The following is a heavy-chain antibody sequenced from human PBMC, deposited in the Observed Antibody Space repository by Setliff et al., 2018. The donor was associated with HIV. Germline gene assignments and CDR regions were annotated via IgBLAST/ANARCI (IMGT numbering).Heavy chain of an antibody. Sequence: VASVKVSCKASGYIFTSYGISWVRQAPGQGLEWMGWISAYNGSTNYAQKFQGRVSMTIDTSTSTAYMGLRSLRPDDTAVYFCARDPSSGIYYDSSGQYFQNWGQGTLGTVSS. CDR1: GYIFTSYG. D-gene: IGHD3-22*01. CDR2: ISAYNGST. CDR3: ARDPSSGIYYDSSGQYFQN. J-gene: IGHJ1*01. V-gene: IGHV1-18*01.